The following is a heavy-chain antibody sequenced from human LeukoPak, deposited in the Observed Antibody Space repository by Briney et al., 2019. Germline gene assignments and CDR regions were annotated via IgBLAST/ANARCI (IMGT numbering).Heavy chain of an antibody. CDR1: GFTFSSYA. CDR3: ARETAMPYFDY. V-gene: IGHV3-23*01. CDR2: IGGGGEST. J-gene: IGHJ4*02. D-gene: IGHD2-2*01. Sequence: GGSLRLSCAASGFTFSSYAMSWVRQAPAKGLEWVSTIGGGGESTYYADSVKGRFTISRDNSKNTVYLQMNSLRAEDTAVYYCARETAMPYFDYWGQGTLVTVSS.